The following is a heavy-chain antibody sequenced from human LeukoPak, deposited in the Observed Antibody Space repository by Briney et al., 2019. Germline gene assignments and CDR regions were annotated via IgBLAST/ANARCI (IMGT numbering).Heavy chain of an antibody. D-gene: IGHD3-3*01. CDR2: IREKVSSYTT. CDR1: GFTFSAHY. CDR3: AKAFCSEKQCTLDY. V-gene: IGHV3-72*01. J-gene: IGHJ4*02. Sequence: GGSLRLCCAASGFTFSAHYMDWVRQAPGKGLEWVGRIREKVSSYTTVYAASVKGRFTISRDDSTNSVFLQMNSLKTEDTAVYYCAKAFCSEKQCTLDYWGQGTLVAVSS.